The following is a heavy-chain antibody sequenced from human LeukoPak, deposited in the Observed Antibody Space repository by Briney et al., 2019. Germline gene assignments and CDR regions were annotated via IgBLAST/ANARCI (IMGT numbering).Heavy chain of an antibody. D-gene: IGHD5-24*01. J-gene: IGHJ4*02. V-gene: IGHV3-30*18. CDR1: GFTFSSYG. CDR2: ISYDGSNK. Sequence: GGSLRLSCAASGFTFSSYGMHWVRQAPGKGLEWVAVISYDGSNKYYAGSVKGRFTISRDNSKNTLYLQMNSLRAEDTAVYYCAKGDDYGDYWGQGTLVTVSS. CDR3: AKGDDYGDY.